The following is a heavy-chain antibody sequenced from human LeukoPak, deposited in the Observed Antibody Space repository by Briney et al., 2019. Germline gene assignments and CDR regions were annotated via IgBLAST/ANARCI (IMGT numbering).Heavy chain of an antibody. CDR2: IYYSGST. V-gene: IGHV4-59*01. CDR1: GGSISGYY. D-gene: IGHD6-19*01. J-gene: IGHJ5*02. Sequence: SETLSLTCTVSGGSISGYYWSWIRQPPGKGLEWIGYIYYSGSTTYNPSLKSRVTISVDTSKNQFSLKLSSVTAADTAVYYCAREGYSSGWYRFDPWGQGTLVTVSS. CDR3: AREGYSSGWYRFDP.